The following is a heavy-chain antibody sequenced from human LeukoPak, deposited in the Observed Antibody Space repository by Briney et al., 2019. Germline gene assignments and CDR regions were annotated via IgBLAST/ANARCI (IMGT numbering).Heavy chain of an antibody. Sequence: SQTLSLTCTVSGGSINSGDYYWNWIRQPPGKGLEWIGYIYYSGNTYYNPSLKTRVTISVDTSKNQFSLKLSSVTAADTAVYYCARSGMWLQLFDPWGQGTLVTVSS. J-gene: IGHJ5*02. D-gene: IGHD5-18*01. V-gene: IGHV4-30-4*08. CDR1: GGSINSGDYY. CDR2: IYYSGNT. CDR3: ARSGMWLQLFDP.